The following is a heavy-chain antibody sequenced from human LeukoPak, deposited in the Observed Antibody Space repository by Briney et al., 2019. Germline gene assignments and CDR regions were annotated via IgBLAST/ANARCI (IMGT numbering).Heavy chain of an antibody. CDR3: ARGYCSGGSCYLVENWFDF. J-gene: IGHJ5*01. Sequence: ASVKVSCKASGYTFSDYYMYWLRQAPGEGLEWMGRINPKSGDTNYAQNFQGRVTMTRDTSMNTAYMELSRLRSDETAVYFCARGYCSGGSCYLVENWFDFWGQGTLVTVSS. CDR1: GYTFSDYY. CDR2: INPKSGDT. V-gene: IGHV1-2*06. D-gene: IGHD2-15*01.